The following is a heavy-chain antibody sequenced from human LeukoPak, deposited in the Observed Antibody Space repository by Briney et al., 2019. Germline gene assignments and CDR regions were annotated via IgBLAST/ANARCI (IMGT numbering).Heavy chain of an antibody. CDR2: TGTAGNT. CDR3: ARSKSYSSGWTDFEY. CDR1: GFTFSSHD. J-gene: IGHJ4*02. Sequence: GGSLRLSCAASGFTFSSHDMHWVRQPTGKGLEWVSVTGTAGNTYYADSVKGRFTISRENAKNSLYLQMDNLRAGDTAVYYCARSKSYSSGWTDFEYWGQGTPVTVSS. V-gene: IGHV3-13*01. D-gene: IGHD6-19*01.